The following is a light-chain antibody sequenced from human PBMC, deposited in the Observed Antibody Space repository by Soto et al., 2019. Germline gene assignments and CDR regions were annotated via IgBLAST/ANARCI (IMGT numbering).Light chain of an antibody. CDR3: QHYNIWPHMLA. CDR2: DTS. Sequence: DIVLTQSPATLSASPGKRATLSCRASQSVSSNLAWYQQKPGQAPRLLIYDTSTRATDIPARFSVSGSGTEFTLTISSMKAEDFAVYYCQHYNIWPHMLAFGGGSKVEI. J-gene: IGKJ4*01. V-gene: IGKV3-15*01. CDR1: QSVSSN.